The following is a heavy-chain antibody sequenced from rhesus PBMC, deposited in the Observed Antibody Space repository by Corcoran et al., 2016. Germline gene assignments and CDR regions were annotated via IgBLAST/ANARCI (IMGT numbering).Heavy chain of an antibody. CDR3: ARHARTYSSGWPYYFDY. V-gene: IGHV4-93*02. D-gene: IGHD6-31*01. CDR2: IYGSGGST. CDR1: GGSISSSNW. Sequence: QVQLQESGPGLVKPSETLSLTCAVSGGSISSSNWWCWIRQSPGKGLELIGGIYGSGGSTEYNPSLKSRVTISIDTSKNQFSLKLSSVTAADTAVYYCARHARTYSSGWPYYFDYWGQGVLVTVSS. J-gene: IGHJ4*01.